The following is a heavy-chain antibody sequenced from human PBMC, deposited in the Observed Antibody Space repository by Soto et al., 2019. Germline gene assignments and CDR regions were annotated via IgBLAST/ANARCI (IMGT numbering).Heavy chain of an antibody. CDR3: ARRIQPYYFDY. Sequence: QVQLVESGGGVVQPGRSLRLSCAVSGFTFSSYAMHWVRQAPGKGLEWVAVISYDGSNKSYAAYVKGRFTISRDNSKNTLYLQMNSLSAEDKAVYYCARRIQPYYFDYWGQGTLVTVSS. V-gene: IGHV3-30-3*01. CDR1: GFTFSSYA. D-gene: IGHD5-18*01. CDR2: ISYDGSNK. J-gene: IGHJ4*02.